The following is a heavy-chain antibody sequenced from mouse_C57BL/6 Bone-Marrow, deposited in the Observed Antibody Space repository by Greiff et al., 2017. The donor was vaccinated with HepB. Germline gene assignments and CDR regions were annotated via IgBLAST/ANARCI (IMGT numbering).Heavy chain of an antibody. CDR3: AREGRQLRLRAMDY. CDR1: GYSFTDYN. D-gene: IGHD3-2*02. J-gene: IGHJ4*01. CDR2: INPNYGTT. Sequence: VQLQQSGPELVKPGASVKISCKASGYSFTDYNMNWVKQSNGKSLEWIGVINPNYGTTSYNQKFKGKATLTVDQSSSTAYMQLNSLTSEDSAVYYWAREGRQLRLRAMDYWGQGTSVTVSS. V-gene: IGHV1-39*01.